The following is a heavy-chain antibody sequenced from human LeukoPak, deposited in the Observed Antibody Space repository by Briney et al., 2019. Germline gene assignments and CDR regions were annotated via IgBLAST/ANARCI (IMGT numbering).Heavy chain of an antibody. CDR3: ARVPSIPAYDSSADGAYYYYMDV. V-gene: IGHV3-30-3*01. CDR2: ISYDGSNK. D-gene: IGHD3-22*01. J-gene: IGHJ6*03. CDR1: GFTFSSYA. Sequence: PGRSLRLSCAASGFTFSSYAMHWVRQAPGKGLEWVAVISYDGSNKYYADSVKGRFTISRDNSKNTLYLQMNSLRAEDTAVYYCARVPSIPAYDSSADGAYYYYMDVWGKGTTVTVSS.